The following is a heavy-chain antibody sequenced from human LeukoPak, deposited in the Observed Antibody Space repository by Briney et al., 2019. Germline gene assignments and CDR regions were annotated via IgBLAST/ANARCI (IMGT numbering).Heavy chain of an antibody. Sequence: SETLSLTCTVSGGSISSGCYYWSWIRQHPGKGLEWIGYVYYSGSTYYNPSLKSRVTISVDPSKNQFSLKLSSETAADTAVYYCARDEHYYDTQHPAALDIWGQGTMVTVSS. CDR3: ARDEHYYDTQHPAALDI. J-gene: IGHJ3*02. D-gene: IGHD3-22*01. CDR1: GGSISSGCYY. CDR2: VYYSGST. V-gene: IGHV4-31*03.